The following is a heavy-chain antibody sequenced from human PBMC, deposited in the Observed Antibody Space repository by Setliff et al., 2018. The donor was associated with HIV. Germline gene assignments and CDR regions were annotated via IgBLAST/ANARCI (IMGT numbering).Heavy chain of an antibody. CDR1: GYSISRGYF. J-gene: IGHJ4*02. CDR3: ARATATWLVDN. CDR2: IYYRGGT. Sequence: SETLSLTCAVSGYSISRGYFWVWIRQPPGKGLEWIGYIYYRGGTNYNPSLKSRLTISVDAAKNQFSLKLSSVTTADTAVYYCARATATWLVDNWGQGTLVTVSS. V-gene: IGHV4-61*01. D-gene: IGHD2-15*01.